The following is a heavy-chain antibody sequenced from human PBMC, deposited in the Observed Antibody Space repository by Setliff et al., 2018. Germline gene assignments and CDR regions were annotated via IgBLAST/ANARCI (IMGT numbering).Heavy chain of an antibody. CDR3: ATAYITGWYPSYFNY. V-gene: IGHV3-48*01. CDR2: IISNSLTI. Sequence: PGGSLRLSCAASGFNFNLYNMNWVRQAPGKGLEWVSYIISNSLTIHYADSVRGRFTVSRDNARNSLYLQMNNLRAEDTAIYYCATAYITGWYPSYFNYWGQGTLVTVSS. D-gene: IGHD6-19*01. J-gene: IGHJ4*02. CDR1: GFNFNLYN.